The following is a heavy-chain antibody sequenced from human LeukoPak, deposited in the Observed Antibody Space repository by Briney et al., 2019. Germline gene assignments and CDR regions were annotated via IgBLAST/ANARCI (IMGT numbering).Heavy chain of an antibody. V-gene: IGHV5-51*01. J-gene: IGHJ4*02. Sequence: PGESLKISCTNSGYTFTTYWIGWVRQMPDNGLEWMGIIYPGDSDTKYSPSFQGQVTISADKSISTAYLRWSSLKASDTAMYYCARRDLAGSYFDYWGQGTLVTVSS. CDR1: GYTFTTYW. D-gene: IGHD1-26*01. CDR2: IYPGDSDT. CDR3: ARRDLAGSYFDY.